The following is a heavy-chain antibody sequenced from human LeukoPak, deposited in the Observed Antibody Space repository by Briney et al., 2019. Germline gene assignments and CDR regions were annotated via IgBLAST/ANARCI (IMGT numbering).Heavy chain of an antibody. D-gene: IGHD5-12*01. CDR1: GGSINSGSYY. CDR2: IYTSGST. V-gene: IGHV4-61*02. J-gene: IGHJ6*03. Sequence: SETLSLTCTVSGGSINSGSYYWSWIRQPAGKGLEWIGRIYTSGSTNYNPSLKSRVTISVDTSKNQFSLKLSSVTAADTAVYYCAGFSGYAFYYYYMDVSGKGTTVTVSS. CDR3: AGFSGYAFYYYYMDV.